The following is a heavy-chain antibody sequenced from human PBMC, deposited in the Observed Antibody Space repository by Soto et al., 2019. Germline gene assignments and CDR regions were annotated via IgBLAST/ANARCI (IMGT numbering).Heavy chain of an antibody. Sequence: QVQLVESGGCVVQPGTSLRLSCVGSGFTFRSYVIHWVRQAPGKGLEWVALTSYDGSNNFYGDSVKGRFTISRHNSRNTVELQMDSLRFEDTALYYGARWGTTGGLDVWGQGTLVSVSS. CDR2: TSYDGSNN. V-gene: IGHV3-33*05. D-gene: IGHD3-16*01. CDR1: GFTFRSYV. CDR3: ARWGTTGGLDV. J-gene: IGHJ4*02.